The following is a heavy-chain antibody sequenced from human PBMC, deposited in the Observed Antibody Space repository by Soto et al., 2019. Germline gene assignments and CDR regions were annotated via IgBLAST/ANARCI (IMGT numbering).Heavy chain of an antibody. CDR3: ARGDIVVVPAAKTNNWFDP. V-gene: IGHV4-34*01. J-gene: IGHJ5*02. Sequence: KHSETLSLTCAVYGGSFSGYYWSWIRQPPGKGLEWIGEINHSGSTNYNPSLKSRVTISVDTSKNQFSLKLSSVTAADMAVYYCARGDIVVVPAAKTNNWFDPWGQGTLVTVSS. CDR1: GGSFSGYY. D-gene: IGHD2-2*01. CDR2: INHSGST.